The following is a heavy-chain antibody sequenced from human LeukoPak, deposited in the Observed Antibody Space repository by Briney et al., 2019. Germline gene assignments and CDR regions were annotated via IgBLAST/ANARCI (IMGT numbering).Heavy chain of an antibody. D-gene: IGHD5-18*01. CDR1: GGSINNYY. Sequence: LETLSLTCTVSGGSINNYYWSWIRQPAGKGLEWIGRINTSGSSNYNPSLKSRLTLSADTSKNQLSLRLSSVTAADTAVYYCATIKRGSIYGYFDFWGRGILVTVSS. CDR2: INTSGSS. CDR3: ATIKRGSIYGYFDF. V-gene: IGHV4-4*07. J-gene: IGHJ4*01.